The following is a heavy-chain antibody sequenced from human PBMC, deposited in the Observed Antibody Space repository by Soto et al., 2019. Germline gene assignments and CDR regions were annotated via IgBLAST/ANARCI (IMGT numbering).Heavy chain of an antibody. CDR3: ARGRATILYYYYYGMDV. Sequence: SETLALTCTVSGGSVSSSSYYWGWVRQPPGKGLEWIGYIYYSGSTYYNPSLKSRVTISVDTSKNQFSLKLSSVTAADTAVYYCARGRATILYYYYYGMDVWGQGTTVTSP. CDR2: IYYSGST. J-gene: IGHJ6*02. V-gene: IGHV4-30-4*08. D-gene: IGHD1-26*01. CDR1: GGSVSSSSYY.